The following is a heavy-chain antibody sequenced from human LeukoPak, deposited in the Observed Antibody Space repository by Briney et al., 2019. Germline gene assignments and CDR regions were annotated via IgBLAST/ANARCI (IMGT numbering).Heavy chain of an antibody. CDR3: ARWLDEGYMDV. Sequence: SETLSLTCTVSGGSISSGSYYWSWIRQPAGKGLEWIGRIYTSGSTNYNPSLKSRVTISVDTSKNQFSLKLSSVTAADTAVYYCARWLDEGYMDVWGKGTTVTISS. D-gene: IGHD6-19*01. CDR1: GGSISSGSYY. J-gene: IGHJ6*03. CDR2: IYTSGST. V-gene: IGHV4-61*02.